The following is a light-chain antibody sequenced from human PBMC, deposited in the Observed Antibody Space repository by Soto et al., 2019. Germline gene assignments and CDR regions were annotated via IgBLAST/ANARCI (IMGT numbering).Light chain of an antibody. CDR3: SLYTSSSTP. CDR2: EVS. CDR1: SSDVGSYNR. V-gene: IGLV2-18*01. J-gene: IGLJ2*01. Sequence: QSVLTQPPSVSGSPGQSVTISCTGTSSDVGSYNRVPWYQQPPGTAPKLMIYEVSNRPSGVPDRFSGSKSGNTASLTISGLQAEDEADYYCSLYTSSSTPFGGGTKLTVL.